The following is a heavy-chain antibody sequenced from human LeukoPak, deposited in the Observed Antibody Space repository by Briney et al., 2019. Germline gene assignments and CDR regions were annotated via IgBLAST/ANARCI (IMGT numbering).Heavy chain of an antibody. V-gene: IGHV3-33*08. D-gene: IGHD3-16*02. CDR3: ARDGDDYIWGSYRNSNWFDP. J-gene: IGHJ5*02. CDR1: GFTFGNYG. CDR2: IWYDGSKK. Sequence: GGSLRLSCVASGFTFGNYGMHWVRQAPGKGLEWVAVIWYDGSKKDYEDSVKGRFTISRDNSKNTLYLQMNSLRGDDTAVYYCARDGDDYIWGSYRNSNWFDPWGQGTLVTVSS.